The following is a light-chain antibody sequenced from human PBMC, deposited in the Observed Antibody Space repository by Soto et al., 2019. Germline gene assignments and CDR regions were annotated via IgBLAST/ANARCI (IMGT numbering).Light chain of an antibody. V-gene: IGLV2-14*01. CDR3: SSYTSSSTYV. Sequence: QSALTQPASVSGSPGQSIAISCTGTSSDVGGYNYVSWYQQHPGKAPKLTVYDVSNRPSGVSDRFSGSKSGKTASLTISGLQAEDEADYYCSSYTSSSTYVFGTGTKVTVL. CDR2: DVS. CDR1: SSDVGGYNY. J-gene: IGLJ1*01.